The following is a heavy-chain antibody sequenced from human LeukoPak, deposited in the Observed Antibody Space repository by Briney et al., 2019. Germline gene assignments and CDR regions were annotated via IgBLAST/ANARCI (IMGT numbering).Heavy chain of an antibody. CDR1: GGSISSGDYY. V-gene: IGHV4-30-4*08. D-gene: IGHD3-3*01. CDR3: ARGGTYYDFWSGTYYFDY. CDR2: IYYSGST. J-gene: IGHJ4*02. Sequence: PSETLSLTCTVSGGSISSGDYYWSWIRQPPGKGLEWSGYIYYSGSTYYNPSLKSRVTISVDTSKNQFSLKLSSVTAADTAVYYCARGGTYYDFWSGTYYFDYWGQGTLVTVSS.